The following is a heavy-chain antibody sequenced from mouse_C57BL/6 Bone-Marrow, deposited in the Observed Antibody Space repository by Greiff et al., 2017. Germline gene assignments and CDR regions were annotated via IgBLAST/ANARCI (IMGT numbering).Heavy chain of an antibody. CDR2: ISDGGSYT. J-gene: IGHJ2*01. D-gene: IGHD1-1*01. V-gene: IGHV5-4*01. Sequence: EVKLVESGGGLVKPGGSLKLSCAASGFTFSSYAMSWVRQTPEKRLEWVATISDGGSYTYYPDNVKGRVTISRDNAKNNLYLQMSHLKSEDTAMYYCARDATTVVATDWGQGTTLTVSS. CDR1: GFTFSSYA. CDR3: ARDATTVVATD.